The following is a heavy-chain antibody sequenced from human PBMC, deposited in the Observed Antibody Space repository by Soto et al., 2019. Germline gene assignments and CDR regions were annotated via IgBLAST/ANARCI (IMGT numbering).Heavy chain of an antibody. V-gene: IGHV3-23*05. CDR2: IYGSGRGI. CDR1: GLPHSSFA. CDR3: AKDAVYNDGLWLMDH. J-gene: IGHJ4*02. D-gene: IGHD2-21*01. Sequence: LRLSCTASGLPHSSFAMMWVRQAPGKGLECVSGIYGSGRGIEYADSVKGRFTISRDNSKNTVYLQMADLRADDTAVYYCAKDAVYNDGLWLMDHWGQGTQVTVSS.